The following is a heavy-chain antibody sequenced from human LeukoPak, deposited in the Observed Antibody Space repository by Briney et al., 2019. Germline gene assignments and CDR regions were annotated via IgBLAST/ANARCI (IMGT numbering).Heavy chain of an antibody. CDR2: IYYSGST. CDR1: GGSLSSSSYY. D-gene: IGHD4-17*01. CDR3: ARRGDYEFDS. Sequence: SETLSLTGTVSGGSLSSSSYYWGWIRQPPGKGLEWIGSIYYSGSTYYNPSLKSRVTISVDTSKNQFSLKLTSVTAADTAVYYCARRGDYEFDSWGQGTLVTVSS. J-gene: IGHJ4*02. V-gene: IGHV4-39*01.